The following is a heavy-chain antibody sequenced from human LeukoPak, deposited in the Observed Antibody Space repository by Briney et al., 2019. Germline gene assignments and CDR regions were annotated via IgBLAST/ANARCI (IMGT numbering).Heavy chain of an antibody. D-gene: IGHD2-2*01. CDR2: IYYSGST. CDR3: ARHRYCSSTSCYSD. CDR1: GGSISSSSYY. J-gene: IGHJ4*02. V-gene: IGHV4-39*01. Sequence: PSETLSLTYTVSGGSISSSSYYWGWIRQPPGKGLEWIGSIYYSGSTYYNPSLKSRVTISVDTSKNQFSLKLSSVTAADTAVYYCARHRYCSSTSCYSDWGQGTLVTVSS.